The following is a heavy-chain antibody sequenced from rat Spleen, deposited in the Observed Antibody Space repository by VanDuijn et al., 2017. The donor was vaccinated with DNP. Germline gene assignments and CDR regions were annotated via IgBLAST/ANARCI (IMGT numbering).Heavy chain of an antibody. J-gene: IGHJ2*01. CDR3: ARPDYYDGSGPNYFDY. CDR2: IWSGGST. Sequence: QVQLKESGPGLVQPSQTLSLTCTVSGFSLTSYGVSWVRQPPGKGLEWIGEIWSGGSTHYNPPLKSRLSISRDTSKSQVFLIMNRLQTEDTATYYCARPDYYDGSGPNYFDYWGQGVMVTVSS. D-gene: IGHD1-12*02. V-gene: IGHV2-4*01. CDR1: GFSLTSYG.